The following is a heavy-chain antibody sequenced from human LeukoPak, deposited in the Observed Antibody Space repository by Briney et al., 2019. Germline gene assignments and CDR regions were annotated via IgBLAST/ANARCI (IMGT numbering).Heavy chain of an antibody. Sequence: GGSLRLSCAASGFTFSSYAMSWVRQAPGKGLEWVSAISGSGGSTYYADSVKGRFTISRDNSKNTLYLQMNSLRTEDTAVYYCARGRGYCSSTSCYPREFFDYWGQGTLVTVSS. D-gene: IGHD2-2*03. CDR1: GFTFSSYA. CDR2: ISGSGGST. CDR3: ARGRGYCSSTSCYPREFFDY. V-gene: IGHV3-23*01. J-gene: IGHJ4*02.